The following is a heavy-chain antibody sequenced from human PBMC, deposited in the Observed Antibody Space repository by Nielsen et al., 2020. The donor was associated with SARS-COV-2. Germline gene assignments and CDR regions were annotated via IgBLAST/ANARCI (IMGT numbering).Heavy chain of an antibody. J-gene: IGHJ4*02. CDR1: GFSFSTHW. CDR3: VTNRGDY. CDR2: IKQSASET. D-gene: IGHD3-10*01. Sequence: GESLKISCAASGFSFSTHWMSWVRQAPGKGLEWLATIKQSASETYYVDSVKGRFTISRDNAKNSLYLQMHSLRVEDTATYYCVTNRGDYWGQGTVVTVS. V-gene: IGHV3-7*01.